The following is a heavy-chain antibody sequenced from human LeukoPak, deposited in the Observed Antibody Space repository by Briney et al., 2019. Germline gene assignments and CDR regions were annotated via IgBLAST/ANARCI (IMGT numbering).Heavy chain of an antibody. CDR2: MYYSGST. V-gene: IGHV4-34*01. CDR1: GGSFSDYY. D-gene: IGHD6-13*01. Sequence: SETLSLTCAVYGGSFSDYYWGWIRQPPGKGLEWIGNMYYSGSTYYNPSLKSRVTMSVDTSKNQFSLKLSSVTAADTAVYYCARDIAAALYNWFDPWGQGTLVTVSS. J-gene: IGHJ5*02. CDR3: ARDIAAALYNWFDP.